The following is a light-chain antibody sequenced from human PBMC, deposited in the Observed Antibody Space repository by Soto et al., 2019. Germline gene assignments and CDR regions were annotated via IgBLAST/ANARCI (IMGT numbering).Light chain of an antibody. CDR1: QSVSTSY. V-gene: IGKV3-20*01. CDR2: ATS. CDR3: QQRGT. J-gene: IGKJ3*01. Sequence: EIVLTQSPGTLSLSPGERATLSCRASQSVSTSYLAWYQQKPGQAPRLLIYATSSRATGIPDRFSGSGSGTDFTLTISRLEPEDFAVYYCQQRGTFGPGTKMDIK.